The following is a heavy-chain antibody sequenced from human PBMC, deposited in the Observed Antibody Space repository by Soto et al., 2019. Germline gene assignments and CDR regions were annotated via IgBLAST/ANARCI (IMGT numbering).Heavy chain of an antibody. Sequence: QVQLVQSGAEVKKPGSSVKVSCKASGGTFSSYTISWVRQAPGQGLEWMGRIIPILGIANYAQKFQGRVTITEDKSTSTAYMELSSMRSEDTAVYYCGSQDCSGGSCYLDYWGQGTLVTVSS. CDR1: GGTFSSYT. V-gene: IGHV1-69*02. D-gene: IGHD2-15*01. J-gene: IGHJ4*02. CDR2: IIPILGIA. CDR3: GSQDCSGGSCYLDY.